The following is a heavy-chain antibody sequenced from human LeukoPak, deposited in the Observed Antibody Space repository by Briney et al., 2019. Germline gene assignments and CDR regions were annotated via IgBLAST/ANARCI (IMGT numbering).Heavy chain of an antibody. CDR2: FNPHSGGT. Sequence: GASVKVSCKPSGYTFTDYYMHWVRQAPGQGLEWMGWFNPHSGGTKYAQKFQGRVTMSRDTSISTAYMELSRLRSDDTAVYFCARDRGVGATLGLMDVWGQGTPVTVSS. V-gene: IGHV1-2*02. CDR3: ARDRGVGATLGLMDV. D-gene: IGHD1-26*01. J-gene: IGHJ6*02. CDR1: GYTFTDYY.